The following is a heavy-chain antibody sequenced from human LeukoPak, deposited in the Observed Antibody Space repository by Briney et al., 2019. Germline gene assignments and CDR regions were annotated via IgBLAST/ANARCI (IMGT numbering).Heavy chain of an antibody. D-gene: IGHD2-15*01. J-gene: IGHJ4*02. V-gene: IGHV3-15*01. Sequence: GGSLRLSCPGSGLTSSNISMGCDRQAPGRGLEWVGRIKRKGDDGTIDYAAPVKGRLCISRDDSKNTLYLQMNSLKSGTVAVLYRAAGKGRAAIDYWGQGTLVTVSS. CDR1: GLTSSNIS. CDR3: AAGKGRAAIDY. CDR2: IKRKGDDGTI.